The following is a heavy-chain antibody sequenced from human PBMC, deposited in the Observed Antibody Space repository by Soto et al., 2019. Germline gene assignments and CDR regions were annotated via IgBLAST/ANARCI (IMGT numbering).Heavy chain of an antibody. CDR3: AREGGGYCSGCSCHPFLY. CDR2: ISSSGGTK. V-gene: IGHV3-11*01. D-gene: IGHD2-15*01. J-gene: IGHJ4*02. CDR1: GFTFSDYH. Sequence: QVQLVESGGGLVKPGGSLRLSCAASGFTFSDYHMSWIRQAPGKGLEWVAHISSSGGTKYYAISVKGRFTISRDNAKNARYLQMNSLRADDTAVYYCAREGGGYCSGCSCHPFLYWGQGTLVTVSS.